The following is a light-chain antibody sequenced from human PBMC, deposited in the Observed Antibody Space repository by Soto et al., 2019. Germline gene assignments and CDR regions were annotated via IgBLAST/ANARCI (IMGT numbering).Light chain of an antibody. CDR3: QQYYSYPRT. J-gene: IGKJ1*01. Sequence: DIQMTQSPSTLSASVGDRVTITCRASQNINIWLAWYQQKPGKAPKLLIFDASSLESGVPPRFSGSGSGTDFTLTISCLQSEDFATYYCQQYYSYPRTFGQGTKVDIK. V-gene: IGKV1-5*01. CDR1: QNINIW. CDR2: DAS.